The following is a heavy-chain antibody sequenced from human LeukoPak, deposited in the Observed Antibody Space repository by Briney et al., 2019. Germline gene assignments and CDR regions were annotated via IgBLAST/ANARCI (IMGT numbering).Heavy chain of an antibody. J-gene: IGHJ4*02. CDR3: ARLAVAGTDVDY. CDR1: GYTFTSYG. V-gene: IGHV1-18*01. CDR2: ISAYNGNT. Sequence: ASVKVSFKASGYTFTSYGISWVRQAPGQGLEGMGWISAYNGNTNYAQKLQGRVTMTTDTSTSTAYMELRSLRSDDTAVYYCARLAVAGTDVDYWGQGTLVTVSS. D-gene: IGHD6-19*01.